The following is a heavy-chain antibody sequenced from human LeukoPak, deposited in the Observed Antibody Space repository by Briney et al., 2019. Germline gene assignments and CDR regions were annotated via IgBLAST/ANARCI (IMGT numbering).Heavy chain of an antibody. J-gene: IGHJ4*02. V-gene: IGHV3-21*01. CDR1: GFTFSSYS. CDR3: ARDHAVLGLIIDY. D-gene: IGHD5-18*01. Sequence: GGSLRLSCAASGFTFSSYSMNWVRQAPGKGLEWVSSISSSSSYIYYADSVKGRFTISRDNAKNSLYLQMNSLRAEDTAVYYCARDHAVLGLIIDYWGQGTLVTVSS. CDR2: ISSSSSYI.